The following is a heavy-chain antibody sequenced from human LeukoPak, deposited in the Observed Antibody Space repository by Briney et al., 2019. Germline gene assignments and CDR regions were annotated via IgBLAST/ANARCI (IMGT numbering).Heavy chain of an antibody. CDR2: INHSGST. CDR3: ASPRGSGSYFDY. CDR1: GGSLSGYY. D-gene: IGHD3-22*01. Sequence: SETLSLTCAVYGGSLSGYYWSWIRQPPGKGLEWIGEINHSGSTNYNPSLRSRVTISVDTSKNQFSLKLSSVTAADTAVYYCASPRGSGSYFDYWGQGTLVTVSS. V-gene: IGHV4-34*01. J-gene: IGHJ4*02.